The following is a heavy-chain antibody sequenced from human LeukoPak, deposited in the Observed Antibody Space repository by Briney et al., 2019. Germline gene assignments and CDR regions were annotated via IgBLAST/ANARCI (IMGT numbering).Heavy chain of an antibody. CDR3: AKDISNSGWYFSSKWGFDY. CDR2: IYSGGST. V-gene: IGHV3-66*01. J-gene: IGHJ4*02. Sequence: GGSLRLSCAASGFTASSNYMSWVRQAPGKGLEWVSVIYSGGSTYYADSVKGRFTISRDNSKNTLYLQMNSLRAEDTAVYYCAKDISNSGWYFSSKWGFDYWGQGTLVTVSS. D-gene: IGHD6-19*01. CDR1: GFTASSNY.